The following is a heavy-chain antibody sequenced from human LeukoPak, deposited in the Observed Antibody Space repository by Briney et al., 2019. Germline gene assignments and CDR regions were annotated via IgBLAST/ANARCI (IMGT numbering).Heavy chain of an antibody. Sequence: SETLSLTCAVYGGSFSGYYWSWIRQPAGKGLEWIGRIYTSGSITYNPSLKSRVSMSVDTSKNQFSLKLSSVTAADTAVYYCARVTGYMIEDYFDYWGQGTLVTVSS. V-gene: IGHV4-59*10. CDR1: GGSFSGYY. D-gene: IGHD3-22*01. J-gene: IGHJ4*02. CDR3: ARVTGYMIEDYFDY. CDR2: IYTSGSI.